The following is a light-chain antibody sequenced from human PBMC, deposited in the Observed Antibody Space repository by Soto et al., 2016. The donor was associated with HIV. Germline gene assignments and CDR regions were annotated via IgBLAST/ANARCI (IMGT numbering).Light chain of an antibody. Sequence: SYELTQPPSVSVSPGQTASITCSGDKLGDKYACWYQQKPGQSPVLVIYQDSKRPSGIPERFSGSNSGNTATLTISGTQPMDEADYYCQAWDSSRVLGGGTKLTVL. J-gene: IGLJ3*02. CDR1: KLGDKY. CDR2: QDS. CDR3: QAWDSSRV. V-gene: IGLV3-1*01.